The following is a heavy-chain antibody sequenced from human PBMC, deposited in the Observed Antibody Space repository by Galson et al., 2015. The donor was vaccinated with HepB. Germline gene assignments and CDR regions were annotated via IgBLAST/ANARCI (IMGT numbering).Heavy chain of an antibody. CDR1: GYTFTNYD. CDR2: MNPNSGTT. V-gene: IGHV1-8*01. J-gene: IGHJ3*02. Sequence: SVKVSCKASGYTFTNYDINWVRQATGQGLEWMGWMNPNSGTTGYAQKFQGRLTMTRSTSISTAYMELSSLRSEDTAVYYCARGRPCSSTGCFPFDAFQIWGQGTVVTVSS. CDR3: ARGRPCSSTGCFPFDAFQI. D-gene: IGHD2-2*01.